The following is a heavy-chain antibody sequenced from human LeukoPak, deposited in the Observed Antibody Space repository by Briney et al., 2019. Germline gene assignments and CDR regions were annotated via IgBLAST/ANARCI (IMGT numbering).Heavy chain of an antibody. CDR2: ISSDGSNK. J-gene: IGHJ4*02. CDR3: ARGYDSSGYYFDY. CDR1: GFTFSSYA. V-gene: IGHV3-30*04. D-gene: IGHD3-22*01. Sequence: RGSLRLSCAASGFTFSSYAMHWVRQAPGKGLEWAAVISSDGSNKYYADSVKGRFTISRDNSKNTLYLQMNSLRAEDTAVYYCARGYDSSGYYFDYWGQGTLVTVSS.